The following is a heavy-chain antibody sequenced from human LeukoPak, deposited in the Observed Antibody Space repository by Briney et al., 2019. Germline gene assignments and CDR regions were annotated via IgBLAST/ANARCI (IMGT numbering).Heavy chain of an antibody. D-gene: IGHD1-7*01. V-gene: IGHV1-18*01. J-gene: IGHJ5*02. CDR3: ARETGTTFWGRFDP. CDR1: GYTFTSYG. Sequence: ASVEVSCKASGYTFTSYGISWVRQAPGQGLEWMGWISAYNGNTNYAQKLQGRVTMTTDTSTSTAYMELRSLRSDDTAVYYCARETGTTFWGRFDPWGQGTLVTVSS. CDR2: ISAYNGNT.